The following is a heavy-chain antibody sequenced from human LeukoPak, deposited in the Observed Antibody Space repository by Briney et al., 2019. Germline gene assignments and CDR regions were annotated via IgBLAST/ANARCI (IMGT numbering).Heavy chain of an antibody. CDR2: IDPSDSYT. CDR1: GYSFTSDW. J-gene: IGHJ4*02. Sequence: GESLKISCKGSGYSFTSDWISWVRQMPGKGLEWMGRIDPSDSYTNYSPSFQGHVTISADKSISTAYLQWSSLKASHTAMYYCAKTPGYSSSWNDYWGQGTLVTVSS. CDR3: AKTPGYSSSWNDY. V-gene: IGHV5-10-1*01. D-gene: IGHD6-13*01.